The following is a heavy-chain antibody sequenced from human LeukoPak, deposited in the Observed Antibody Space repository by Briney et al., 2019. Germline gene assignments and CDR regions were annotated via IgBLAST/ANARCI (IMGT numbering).Heavy chain of an antibody. CDR2: IYTSGST. D-gene: IGHD1-14*01. CDR1: GGSISSYY. J-gene: IGHJ6*03. Sequence: SETLSLTCTVSGGSISSYYWSWIRQPAGKGLEWIGRIYTSGSTNYNPSLKSRVTMSVDTSKNQFSLKLSSVTAADTAVYYCARLRQQPAPHYYMDVWGKGTTVTVSS. CDR3: ARLRQQPAPHYYMDV. V-gene: IGHV4-4*07.